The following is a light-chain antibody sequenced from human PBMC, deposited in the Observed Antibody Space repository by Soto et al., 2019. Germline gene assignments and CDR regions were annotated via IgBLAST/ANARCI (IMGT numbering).Light chain of an antibody. CDR1: SRDIGSYNL. V-gene: IGLV2-23*01. Sequence: QSALTQPASVSGSPGQSITMSCTGTSRDIGSYNLVSWYRQHPGKVPKLMIYEASKRPSGVSSRFSGSKSGNTASLTISGLQVEDEADYYCCSYTGNFTLLFGGGTKLTVL. CDR3: CSYTGNFTLL. J-gene: IGLJ3*02. CDR2: EAS.